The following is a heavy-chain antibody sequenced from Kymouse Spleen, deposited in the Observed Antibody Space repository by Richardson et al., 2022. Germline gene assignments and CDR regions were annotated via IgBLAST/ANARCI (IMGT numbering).Heavy chain of an antibody. CDR3: AKDSMVTMVRGATKGYYYYGMDV. D-gene: IGHD3-10*01. J-gene: IGHJ6*02. V-gene: IGHV3-9*01. CDR1: GFTFDDYA. Sequence: EVQLVESGGGLVQPGRSLRLSCAASGFTFDDYAMHWVRQAPGKGLEWVSGISWNSGSIGYADSVKGRFTISRDNAKNSLYLQMNSLRAEDTALYYCAKDSMVTMVRGATKGYYYYGMDVWGQGTTVTVSS. CDR2: ISWNSGSI.